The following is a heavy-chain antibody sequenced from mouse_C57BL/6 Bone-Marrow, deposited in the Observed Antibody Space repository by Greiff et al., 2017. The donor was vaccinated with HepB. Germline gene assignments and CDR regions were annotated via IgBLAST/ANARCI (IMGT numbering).Heavy chain of an antibody. CDR1: GYTFTSYG. CDR2: IYPRSGNT. D-gene: IGHD1-1*01. Sequence: VQLQQSGAELARPGASVKLSCKASGYTFTSYGISWVKQRTGQGLEWIGEIYPRSGNTYYNEKFKGKATLTADKSSSTAYMELRSLTSEDSAVYFCARWPLYYYGSSPFAYWGQGTLVTVSA. J-gene: IGHJ3*01. V-gene: IGHV1-81*01. CDR3: ARWPLYYYGSSPFAY.